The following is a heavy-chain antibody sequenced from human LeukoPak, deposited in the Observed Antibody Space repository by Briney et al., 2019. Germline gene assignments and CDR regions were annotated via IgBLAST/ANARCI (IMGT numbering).Heavy chain of an antibody. Sequence: PGRSPRLSCAASGFTFDDYAMHWVRQAPGKGLEWVSGISWNSGSIGYADSVKGRFTISRDNAKNSLYLQMNSLRAEDMALYYCAKDMGPDGSGYPFDYWGQGTLVTVSS. V-gene: IGHV3-9*03. D-gene: IGHD3-22*01. CDR3: AKDMGPDGSGYPFDY. CDR2: ISWNSGSI. J-gene: IGHJ4*02. CDR1: GFTFDDYA.